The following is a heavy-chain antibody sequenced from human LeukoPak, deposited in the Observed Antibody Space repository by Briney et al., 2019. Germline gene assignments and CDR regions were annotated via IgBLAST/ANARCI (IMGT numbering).Heavy chain of an antibody. CDR1: GGSFSGYY. CDR2: INHSGST. J-gene: IGHJ6*03. D-gene: IGHD3-10*01. V-gene: IGHV4-34*01. CDR3: ARRDYHGSGSYYSYYYYYMDV. Sequence: PETLSLTCAVYGGSFSGYYWSWIRQPPGKGLEWIGEINHSGSTNYNPSLKSRVTISVDTSKNQLSLKLSSVTAADTAVYYCARRDYHGSGSYYSYYYYYMDVWGKGTTVTVSS.